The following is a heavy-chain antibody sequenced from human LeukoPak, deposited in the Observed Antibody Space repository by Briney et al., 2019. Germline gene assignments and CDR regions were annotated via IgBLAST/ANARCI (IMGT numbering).Heavy chain of an antibody. CDR2: IRYDGSNK. J-gene: IGHJ4*02. CDR1: GFTFNSYG. Sequence: QPGGSLRLSCATSGFTFNSYGMHWVRQAPGKGLQWVAFIRYDGSNKYYADSVKGRFTISRDNSKNTMYLQMNSLRPVDTAVYYCAKRGGSDFDYWGQGTLVTVSS. V-gene: IGHV3-30*02. CDR3: AKRGGSDFDY. D-gene: IGHD3-10*01.